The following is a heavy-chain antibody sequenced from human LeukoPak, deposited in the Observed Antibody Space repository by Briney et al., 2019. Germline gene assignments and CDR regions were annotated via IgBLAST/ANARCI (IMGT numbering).Heavy chain of an antibody. D-gene: IGHD1-26*01. CDR1: GGSIRSSSYY. Sequence: SETLSLTCTVSGGSIRSSSYYWGWIRQPPGKGLEWIGCIYYSGSTYYNPSLKGRVTISVDTSKSQFSLKLSSVTAADTAVYYCARIGVGGATSRKAFDIWGQGTMVTVS. J-gene: IGHJ3*02. V-gene: IGHV4-39*01. CDR2: IYYSGST. CDR3: ARIGVGGATSRKAFDI.